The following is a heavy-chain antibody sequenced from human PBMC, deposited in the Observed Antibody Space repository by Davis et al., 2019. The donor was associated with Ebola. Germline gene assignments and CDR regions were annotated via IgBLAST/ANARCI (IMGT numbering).Heavy chain of an antibody. CDR3: AGLGGGVVAATYYYYGMDV. D-gene: IGHD2-15*01. CDR1: GYSFTSYW. V-gene: IGHV5-51*01. CDR2: IYPGDSDT. Sequence: GESLKISCKGSGYSFTSYWIAWVRQMPGKGLEWMGIIYPGDSDTRYSPSFRGQVTISADKSFSTAYLQWSSLKASDTAMYYCAGLGGGVVAATYYYYGMDVWGQGTTVTVSS. J-gene: IGHJ6*02.